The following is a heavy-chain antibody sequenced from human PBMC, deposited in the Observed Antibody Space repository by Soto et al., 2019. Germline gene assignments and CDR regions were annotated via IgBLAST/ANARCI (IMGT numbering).Heavy chain of an antibody. CDR3: ARSSYYGSGRIDY. D-gene: IGHD3-10*01. Sequence: QVQLQESGPGLVKPSETLSLTCTVSGGSISSYYWSWIRQPPGKGLEWIGYIYYSGSTNYNPSLKSRVTISVDTSKNQFSLKLSSVTAADMAVYYCARSSYYGSGRIDYWGQGTLVTVSS. CDR1: GGSISSYY. J-gene: IGHJ4*02. V-gene: IGHV4-59*01. CDR2: IYYSGST.